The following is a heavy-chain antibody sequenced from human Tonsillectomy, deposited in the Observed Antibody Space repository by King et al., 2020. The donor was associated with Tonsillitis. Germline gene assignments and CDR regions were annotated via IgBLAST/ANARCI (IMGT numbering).Heavy chain of an antibody. Sequence: QLQESGPGLVKPSETLSLTCTVSGGSLSNSSYYWGWIRQPPGKGREWIGMINCSGSNYYNPSLTRRVTISVDTSKNQFSLKLSSVTAADTAVYYCARGHYDYVWGSYSSSGEFDYWGQGTLVTVSS. CDR1: GGSLSNSSYY. D-gene: IGHD3-16*01. CDR3: ARGHYDYVWGSYSSSGEFDY. V-gene: IGHV4-39*01. J-gene: IGHJ4*02. CDR2: INCSGSN.